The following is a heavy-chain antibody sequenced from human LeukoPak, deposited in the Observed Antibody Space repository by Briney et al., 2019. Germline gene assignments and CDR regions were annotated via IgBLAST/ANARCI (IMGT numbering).Heavy chain of an antibody. D-gene: IGHD2-2*01. CDR3: ARGRYDIVVVPAAISHHLDY. CDR1: GFTFSSYW. V-gene: IGHV3-74*01. Sequence: GGSLRLSCAASGFTFSSYWMHWVRQAPGKGLVWVSRINSDGSSTSYADSVKGRFTISRDNAKNTLYLQMNSLRAEDTAVYYCARGRYDIVVVPAAISHHLDYWGQGTLVTVSS. CDR2: INSDGSST. J-gene: IGHJ4*02.